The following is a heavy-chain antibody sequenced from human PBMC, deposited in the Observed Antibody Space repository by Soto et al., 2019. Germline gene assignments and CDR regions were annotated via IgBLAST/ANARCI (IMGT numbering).Heavy chain of an antibody. J-gene: IGHJ6*03. V-gene: IGHV4-34*01. CDR3: ARGSSSWAKNSYYYYYMDV. Sequence: QVQLQQWGAGLLKPSETLSLTCAVYGGSFSGYYWSWIRQPPGKGLEWIGEINHSGSTNYNPSLKSRVTISVDTSKNQFSLKLSSVTAADTAVYYCARGSSSWAKNSYYYYYMDVWGKGTTVTVSS. D-gene: IGHD6-13*01. CDR2: INHSGST. CDR1: GGSFSGYY.